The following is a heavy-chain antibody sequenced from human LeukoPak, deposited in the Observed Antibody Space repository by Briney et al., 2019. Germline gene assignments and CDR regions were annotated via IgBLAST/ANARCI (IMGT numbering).Heavy chain of an antibody. J-gene: IGHJ5*02. CDR1: GYTFTNYG. Sequence: ASVKVSCKASGYTFTNYGISWVRQAPGQGLEWMGWISAYNGNTNYAQKLQGRVTMTTDTSPSTAYMALRSLRSDDTAVYYCARDHKLIAAAGIWFDPWGQGTLVTVSS. CDR3: ARDHKLIAAAGIWFDP. V-gene: IGHV1-18*01. CDR2: ISAYNGNT. D-gene: IGHD6-13*01.